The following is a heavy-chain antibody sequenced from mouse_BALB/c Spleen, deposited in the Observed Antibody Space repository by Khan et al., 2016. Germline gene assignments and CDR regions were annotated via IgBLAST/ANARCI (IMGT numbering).Heavy chain of an antibody. Sequence: QVQLQQSGAELAKPGASVKMSCKASGYTFTSYWMHWVKQRPGQGLEWIGYINPSTGYTEYNQKFKDKATLTAEKSSSTAYMQLSSLTSEDSAGYYCATSYYYGSSYYAMDYWGQGTSVTVSS. V-gene: IGHV1-7*01. CDR3: ATSYYYGSSYYAMDY. CDR2: INPSTGYT. J-gene: IGHJ4*01. CDR1: GYTFTSYW. D-gene: IGHD1-1*01.